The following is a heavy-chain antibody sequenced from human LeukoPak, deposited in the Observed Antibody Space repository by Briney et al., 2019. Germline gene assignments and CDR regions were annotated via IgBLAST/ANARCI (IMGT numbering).Heavy chain of an antibody. Sequence: GGSLRLSCAASGFTFSSYTMNWVRQAPGKGLEWVSSISSGSTYIYYADSMKGRFTISRDNAKNSLYLQMNSLRAEDTAVYYCARGRGLPGPLDYWGQGTLVTVSS. D-gene: IGHD3-10*01. V-gene: IGHV3-21*01. J-gene: IGHJ4*02. CDR2: ISSGSTYI. CDR1: GFTFSSYT. CDR3: ARGRGLPGPLDY.